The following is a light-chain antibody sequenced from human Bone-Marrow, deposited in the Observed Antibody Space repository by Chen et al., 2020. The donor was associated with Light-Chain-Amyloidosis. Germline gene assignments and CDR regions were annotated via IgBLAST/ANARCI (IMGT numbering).Light chain of an antibody. CDR3: QQSYTTPFT. CDR1: QTISIY. V-gene: IGKV1-39*01. J-gene: IGKJ3*01. CDR2: STS. Sequence: DIQMTQTPSSLSASVGDRVTITCRASQTISIYVNWYQQKPGIAPKLLIFSTSTLQSGVPSRFSGSGSGTDFTRTINRLQPEDFASYYCQQSYTTPFTFGPGT.